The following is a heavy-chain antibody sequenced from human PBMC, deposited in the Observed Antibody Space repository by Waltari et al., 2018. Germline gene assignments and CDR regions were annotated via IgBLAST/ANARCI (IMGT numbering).Heavy chain of an antibody. J-gene: IGHJ5*02. D-gene: IGHD6-13*01. CDR3: ARELRAAAGTGFFDP. V-gene: IGHV1-2*06. CDR1: GYTFTGYY. Sequence: QVQLVQSGAEVKKPGASVKVSCKASGYTFTGYYMHWVRQAPGQGLAWMGRINPNIGGTNYAQKFQGRVTMTRDTSISTAYMELSRLRSDDTAVYYCARELRAAAGTGFFDPWGQGTLVTVSS. CDR2: INPNIGGT.